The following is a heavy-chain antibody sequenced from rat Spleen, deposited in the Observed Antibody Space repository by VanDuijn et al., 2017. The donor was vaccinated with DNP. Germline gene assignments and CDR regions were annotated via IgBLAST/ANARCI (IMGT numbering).Heavy chain of an antibody. CDR2: ITTSGDST. D-gene: IGHD1-11*01. CDR1: GFTFSSCW. Sequence: EVQLVESGGGLVQPGRSMKLSCVASGFTFSSCWMYWIRQAPGKGLEWVASITTSGDSTYSPDSVKGRFTISRDNAKNTLYLQMNSLRSEDTATYYCARGGGSYFEYWGQGVMVTVSS. J-gene: IGHJ2*01. V-gene: IGHV5-31*01. CDR3: ARGGGSYFEY.